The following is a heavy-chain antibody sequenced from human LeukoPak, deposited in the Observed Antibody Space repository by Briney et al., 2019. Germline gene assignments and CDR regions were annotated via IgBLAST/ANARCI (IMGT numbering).Heavy chain of an antibody. D-gene: IGHD6-6*01. Sequence: AGVSLRLSCAASGFTFSRYRMHWVPPAPGKGLVWVSRINSDGSSTSYADSVKGRFTISRDNAKNTLYLQMNSLRAEDTAVYYCARSTSDIAARPIDYWGQGSLVTVSS. CDR2: INSDGSST. CDR3: ARSTSDIAARPIDY. V-gene: IGHV3-74*01. CDR1: GFTFSRYR. J-gene: IGHJ4*02.